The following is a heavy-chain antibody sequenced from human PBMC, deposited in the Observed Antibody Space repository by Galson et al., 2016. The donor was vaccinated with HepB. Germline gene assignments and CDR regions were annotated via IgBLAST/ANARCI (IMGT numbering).Heavy chain of an antibody. CDR1: GFTFSSYW. D-gene: IGHD6-13*01. CDR3: TRTISATAGID. J-gene: IGHJ4*02. V-gene: IGHV3-7*04. Sequence: SLRLSCAASGFTFSSYWMSWVRQAPGKRLECVANIKQDGSEKYYVDSVRGRFTISRDNAMNSLYLHMSSLRAEDTALYCCTRTISATAGIDWGQGTLVTVSS. CDR2: IKQDGSEK.